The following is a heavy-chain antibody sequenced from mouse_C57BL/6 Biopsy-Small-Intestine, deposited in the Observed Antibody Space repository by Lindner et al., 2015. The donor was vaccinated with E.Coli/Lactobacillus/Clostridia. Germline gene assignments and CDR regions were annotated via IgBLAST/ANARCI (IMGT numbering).Heavy chain of an antibody. D-gene: IGHD2-12*01. Sequence: SVKVSCKASGYTLTSYGISWVRQAPGQGLEWMGWITPYKGDTHYAEKLQGRVSMTTDTPTSTAYMELRSLRSDDTAVYYCARTNDYYYYMDVWGKGTTVTVSS. J-gene: IGHJ1*03. V-gene: IGHV1-53*01. CDR3: ARTNDYYYYMDV. CDR1: GYTLTSYG. CDR2: ITPYKGDT.